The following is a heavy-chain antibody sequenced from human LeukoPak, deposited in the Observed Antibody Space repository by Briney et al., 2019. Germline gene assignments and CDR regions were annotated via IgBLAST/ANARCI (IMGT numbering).Heavy chain of an antibody. Sequence: SVKVSCKASGGTFSSYAISWVRQAPGQGLEWMGRIIPIFGTANYAQKFQGRVTITTDESTSTAYMELSSLRSEDTAVYYCARDAPNTVVVGGPDYWGQGTLVTVSS. J-gene: IGHJ4*02. CDR1: GGTFSSYA. D-gene: IGHD3-22*01. V-gene: IGHV1-69*05. CDR2: IIPIFGTA. CDR3: ARDAPNTVVVGGPDY.